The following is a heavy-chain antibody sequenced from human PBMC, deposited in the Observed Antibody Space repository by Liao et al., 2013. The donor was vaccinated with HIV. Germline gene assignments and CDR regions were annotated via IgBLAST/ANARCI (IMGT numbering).Heavy chain of an antibody. J-gene: IGHJ6*03. Sequence: QVQLQQWGAGLLKPSETLSLTCAVYGGSFSGYYWSWIRQPPGKGLEWIGELNHSGSTNYNPSLKSRVTMSVDTSKNQFSLKLSSVTAADTAVYYCASLSGYSGYDNYYYYMDVWGKGTTVTVSS. D-gene: IGHD5-12*01. V-gene: IGHV4-34*01. CDR1: GGSFSGYY. CDR2: LNHSGST. CDR3: ASLSGYSGYDNYYYYMDV.